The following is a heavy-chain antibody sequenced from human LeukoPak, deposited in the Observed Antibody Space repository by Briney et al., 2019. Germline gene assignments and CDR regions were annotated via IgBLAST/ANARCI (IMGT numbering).Heavy chain of an antibody. CDR1: GYSFISYW. CDR3: ASAVVGAHGAFDI. J-gene: IGHJ3*02. D-gene: IGHD1-26*01. V-gene: IGHV5-51*01. Sequence: PGESLKISCKSSGYSFISYWIGWVRQMPGKGLEWMGIIYPVDSDTRYSPSFQGQVTISADKSISTAYLQWSSLKASDTAMYYYASAVVGAHGAFDIWGQGTMVTVSS. CDR2: IYPVDSDT.